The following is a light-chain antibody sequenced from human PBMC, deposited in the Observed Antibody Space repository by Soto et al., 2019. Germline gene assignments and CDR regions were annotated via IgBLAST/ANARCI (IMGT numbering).Light chain of an antibody. CDR2: EVT. J-gene: IGLJ1*01. CDR1: SSDVGFYNF. Sequence: QSALTQPPSASGSPGQSVTISCTGTSSDVGFYNFVSWYQQHPGKAPKLMIYEVTKRPSGVPDRFSGSKSGNTASLTVSGLQAEDEADYYCSSYAGSNNYVFGTGTKLTVL. V-gene: IGLV2-8*01. CDR3: SSYAGSNNYV.